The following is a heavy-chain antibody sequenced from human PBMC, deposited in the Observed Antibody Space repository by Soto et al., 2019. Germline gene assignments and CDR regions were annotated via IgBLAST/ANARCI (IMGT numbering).Heavy chain of an antibody. V-gene: IGHV1-2*04. D-gene: IGHD1-26*01. Sequence: ASVKVFCKASGYTFTGYYMHWVRQAPGQGLEWMGWINPNSGGTNYAQKFQGWVTMTRDTSISTAYMELSRLRSDDTAVYYCARDFGSGSYSPQPLDYWGQGTLVTVSS. CDR1: GYTFTGYY. J-gene: IGHJ4*02. CDR2: INPNSGGT. CDR3: ARDFGSGSYSPQPLDY.